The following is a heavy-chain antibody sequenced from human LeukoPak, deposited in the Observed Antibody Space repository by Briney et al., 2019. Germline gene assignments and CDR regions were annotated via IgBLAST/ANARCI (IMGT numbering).Heavy chain of an antibody. CDR2: IYYSGST. CDR3: PRVGTYYYDSSGYPDAFDI. CDR1: GGSISSGGYY. D-gene: IGHD3-22*01. V-gene: IGHV4-31*03. J-gene: IGHJ3*02. Sequence: SQTLSLTCTVSGGSISSGGYYWSCIRQHPGKGLEWIGYIYYSGSTYYNPSLKSRVTISVDTSKNQFSLKLSSVTAADTAVYYCPRVGTYYYDSSGYPDAFDIWGQGTMVTVSS.